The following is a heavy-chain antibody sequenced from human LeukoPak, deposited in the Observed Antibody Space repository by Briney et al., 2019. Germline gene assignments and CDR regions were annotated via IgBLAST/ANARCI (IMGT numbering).Heavy chain of an antibody. D-gene: IGHD2-2*01. CDR3: ARGRDYYCSSTSCYSLGWFDP. Sequence: ASVKVSCKASGYTFTSYAMHWVRQAPGQRLEWMGWINAGNGNTKYSQKFQGRVTITRDTSASTAYMELSSLRSEDTAVYYCARGRDYYCSSTSCYSLGWFDPWGQGTLVTVFS. CDR2: INAGNGNT. V-gene: IGHV1-3*01. J-gene: IGHJ5*02. CDR1: GYTFTSYA.